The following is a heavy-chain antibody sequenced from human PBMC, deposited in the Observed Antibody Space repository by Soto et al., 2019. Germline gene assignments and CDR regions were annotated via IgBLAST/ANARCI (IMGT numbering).Heavy chain of an antibody. CDR1: GGTFVRHV. CDR2: INPLSGIP. Sequence: QVQLVQSGAEVKKPDSSVKVSCKTSGGTFVRHVISWVRQAPGQGPEWMGKINPLSGIPNYAQKFQDRVTVTADTDSSTAYMELSSLRSDDTAVYYCATPACAATWCSPSHNLDHWGQGTLVTVSS. J-gene: IGHJ4*02. V-gene: IGHV1-69*09. D-gene: IGHD2-2*01. CDR3: ATPACAATWCSPSHNLDH.